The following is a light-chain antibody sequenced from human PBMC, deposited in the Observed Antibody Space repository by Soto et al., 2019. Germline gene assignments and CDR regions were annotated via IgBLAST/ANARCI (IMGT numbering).Light chain of an antibody. CDR2: DVS. J-gene: IGLJ1*01. CDR1: SSDVGGYNY. Sequence: QSALTQPRSVSGSPGQSVTISCTGASSDVGGYNYVSWYQQHPGKAPKLMIYDVSKRPSGVPDRLSGSKSGNTASLTISGLQTEDEADYYCCSYAGRYTYVFGTGTKVT. V-gene: IGLV2-11*01. CDR3: CSYAGRYTYV.